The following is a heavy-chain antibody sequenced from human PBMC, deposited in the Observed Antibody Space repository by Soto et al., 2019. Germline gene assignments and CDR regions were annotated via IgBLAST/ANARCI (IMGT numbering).Heavy chain of an antibody. CDR2: ISSSSSTI. Sequence: GGSLRLSCAASGFTFSSYSMNWVRQAPGKGLEWVSYISSSSSTIYYADSVKGRFTISRDNAKNSLYLQMNSLRAEDTAVYYCARGRSSGWYGLGYFDYWGQGTLVTVSS. CDR3: ARGRSSGWYGLGYFDY. J-gene: IGHJ4*02. D-gene: IGHD6-19*01. CDR1: GFTFSSYS. V-gene: IGHV3-48*01.